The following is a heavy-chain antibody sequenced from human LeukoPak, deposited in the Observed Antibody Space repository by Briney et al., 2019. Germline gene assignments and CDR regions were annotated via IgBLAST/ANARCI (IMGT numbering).Heavy chain of an antibody. CDR3: AHRLTGYNSNWYHGYFDY. CDR2: LYCAGDK. D-gene: IGHD6-13*01. J-gene: IGHJ4*02. V-gene: IGHV2-5*02. CDR1: GFSLSTSGEG. Sequence: ESGPTLVKPTQTLTLTCTFSGFSLSTSGEGVGWIRQPPGKALEWLTLLYCAGDKRYNPSLKSRLTVTKDVSKSQVVLTLTNMDPVDTATYYCAHRLTGYNSNWYHGYFDYWGPGALVTVSS.